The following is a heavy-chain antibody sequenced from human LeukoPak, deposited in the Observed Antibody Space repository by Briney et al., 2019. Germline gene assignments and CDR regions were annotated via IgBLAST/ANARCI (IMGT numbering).Heavy chain of an antibody. V-gene: IGHV4-39*07. CDR2: IYYSGST. J-gene: IGHJ5*02. D-gene: IGHD2-2*01. CDR3: AGIYCSSTSCYPNWFDP. CDR1: GGSINSSSYY. Sequence: PSETLSLTCTVSGGSINSSSYYWGWIRQPPGKGLEWIGSIYYSGSTYYNLSLKSRVTISVDTSKNQFSLKLSSVTAADTAVYYCAGIYCSSTSCYPNWFDPWGQGTLVTVSS.